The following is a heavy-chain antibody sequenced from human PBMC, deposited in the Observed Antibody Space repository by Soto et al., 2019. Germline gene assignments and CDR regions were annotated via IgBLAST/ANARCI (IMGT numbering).Heavy chain of an antibody. CDR1: GGTFSTYT. Sequence: QVQLVQSGAEVKKPGSSVKVSCKASGGTFSTYTITWVRQAPGQGLEWMGRIIPIIGIINYAQKFQGRVTINADNFTGTAYMELTGLRSDDTAVYYCAGDPDSHYNDSHDSSDPWGQGTLVTVSS. CDR2: IIPIIGII. V-gene: IGHV1-69*08. D-gene: IGHD4-4*01. CDR3: AGDPDSHYNDSHDSSDP. J-gene: IGHJ5*02.